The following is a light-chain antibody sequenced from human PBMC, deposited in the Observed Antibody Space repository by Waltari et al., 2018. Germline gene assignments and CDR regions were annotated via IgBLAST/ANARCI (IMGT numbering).Light chain of an antibody. CDR2: EDG. V-gene: IGLV3-1*01. CDR1: ELEKKY. Sequence: SYDLIQSPSVSVSPGQTATITCSGDELEKKYVCWYQQKPGQSPVLVIYEDGRRPSEIPHRCSGSHSGNTATLPISGTQPMDEADYYCQAWDSGVAGVFGTGTKVTVL. CDR3: QAWDSGVAGV. J-gene: IGLJ1*01.